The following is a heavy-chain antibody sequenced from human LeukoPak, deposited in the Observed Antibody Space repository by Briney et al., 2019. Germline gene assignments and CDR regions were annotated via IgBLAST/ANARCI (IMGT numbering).Heavy chain of an antibody. CDR1: GGSFSGYY. D-gene: IGHD3-10*01. J-gene: IGHJ4*02. V-gene: IGHV4-34*01. CDR3: AREIIRYYYGSGSYSNRYFDY. CDR2: INHSGST. Sequence: SETLSLTCAVYGGSFSGYYWSWIRQPPGKGLEWIGEINHSGSTSYNPSLKSRVTISVDTSKNQFSLKLSSVTAADTAVYYCAREIIRYYYGSGSYSNRYFDYWGQGTLVTVSS.